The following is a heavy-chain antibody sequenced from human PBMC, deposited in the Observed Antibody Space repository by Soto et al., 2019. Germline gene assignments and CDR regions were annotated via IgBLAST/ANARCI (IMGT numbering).Heavy chain of an antibody. CDR2: IIPILGIA. V-gene: IGHV1-69*02. D-gene: IGHD2-2*01. Sequence: QVQLVQSGAEVKKPGSSVKVSCKASGGTFSSYTISWVRQAPGQGLEWMGRIIPILGIANYAQKVQGRVTITADKSTSTAYMELSSLRSEDTAVYYCAMGYCSSTSCPTYYYYYMDVWGKGTTVTVSS. CDR3: AMGYCSSTSCPTYYYYYMDV. J-gene: IGHJ6*03. CDR1: GGTFSSYT.